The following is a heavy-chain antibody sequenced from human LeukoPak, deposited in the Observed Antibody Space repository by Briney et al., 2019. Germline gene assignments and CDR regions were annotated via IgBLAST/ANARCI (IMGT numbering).Heavy chain of an antibody. CDR3: AKGWKGNLDY. Sequence: GGSLRLSCAASGFTFSSNAMNWVRQAPGQGLEWVSAVSGSGGSTYYADSVKGRFTISRDNSKNTVYLQMNSLRAEDTALYYCAKGWKGNLDYWGQGTLVTVSS. J-gene: IGHJ4*02. CDR2: VSGSGGST. V-gene: IGHV3-23*01. D-gene: IGHD1-14*01. CDR1: GFTFSSNA.